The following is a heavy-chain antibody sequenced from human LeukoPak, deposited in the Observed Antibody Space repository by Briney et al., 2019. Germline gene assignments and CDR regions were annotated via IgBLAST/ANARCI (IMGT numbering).Heavy chain of an antibody. CDR1: GYSISSGSY. D-gene: IGHD4-17*01. V-gene: IGHV4-38-2*01. Sequence: PSETLSLTCAVSGYSISSGSYWGWLRQPPGKGLEWIGNMFHSGDTYHNPSLKSRVTISADTSKNQFSLKLTSVTAADTAVYYCAKVGAYGDYARHDYWGQGTLVTVSS. CDR2: MFHSGDT. J-gene: IGHJ4*02. CDR3: AKVGAYGDYARHDY.